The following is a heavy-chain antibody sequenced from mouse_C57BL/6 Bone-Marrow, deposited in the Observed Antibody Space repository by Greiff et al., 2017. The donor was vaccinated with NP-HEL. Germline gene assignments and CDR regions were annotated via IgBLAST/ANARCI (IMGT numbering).Heavy chain of an antibody. V-gene: IGHV14-4*01. Sequence: EVQRVESGAELVRPGASVKLSCTASGFNIKDDYMHWVKQRPEQGLEWLGWIDPENGDTEYASQFQGLATITADTSSNTAYLQLSSLTSEDTAVYYCNNFLDYWGQGTTLTVSS. CDR1: GFNIKDDY. CDR2: IDPENGDT. CDR3: NNFLDY. J-gene: IGHJ2*01.